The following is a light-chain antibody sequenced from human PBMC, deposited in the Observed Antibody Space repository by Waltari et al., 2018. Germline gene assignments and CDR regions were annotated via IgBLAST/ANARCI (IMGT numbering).Light chain of an antibody. Sequence: DIVMTQSPDSLTVSLGERATINCRSSQRLFYSPNKRNYLAWYQQKAVQSPKLLIYWASTRESVVPDRFSGSGSGTDFSLTISNLQAEDVAVYSCQQYYDSPLTFGGGTKVEIK. CDR3: QQYYDSPLT. CDR1: QRLFYSPNKRNY. CDR2: WAS. J-gene: IGKJ4*01. V-gene: IGKV4-1*01.